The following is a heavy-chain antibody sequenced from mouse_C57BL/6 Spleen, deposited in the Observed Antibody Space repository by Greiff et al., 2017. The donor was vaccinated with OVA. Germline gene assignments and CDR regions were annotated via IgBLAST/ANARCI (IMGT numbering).Heavy chain of an antibody. CDR3: TRDAYDYFSAY. CDR1: GFTFSSYA. CDR2: ISSGGDYI. J-gene: IGHJ3*01. V-gene: IGHV5-9-1*02. D-gene: IGHD2-4*01. Sequence: EVQLVESGAGLVKPGGSLKLSCAASGFTFSSYAMSWVRQTPEKRLEWVAYISSGGDYIYYADTVKGRFTISRDNARNTLYLQMSSLKSEDTAMYYCTRDAYDYFSAYWGQGTLVTVSA.